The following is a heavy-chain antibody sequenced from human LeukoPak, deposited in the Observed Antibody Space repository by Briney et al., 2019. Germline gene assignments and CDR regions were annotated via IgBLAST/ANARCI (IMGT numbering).Heavy chain of an antibody. CDR1: GYTFTGYY. J-gene: IGHJ6*03. Sequence: ASVKVSCKASGYTFTGYYMHWVRQAPGQGLEWMGWINPNSGGTNYAQKFQGRVTMTRDTSISTAYMELSRLRSDDTAVYYCARVSLKRTAMVMYYYYYMDVWGKGTTVTISS. CDR2: INPNSGGT. V-gene: IGHV1-2*02. CDR3: ARVSLKRTAMVMYYYYYMDV. D-gene: IGHD5-18*01.